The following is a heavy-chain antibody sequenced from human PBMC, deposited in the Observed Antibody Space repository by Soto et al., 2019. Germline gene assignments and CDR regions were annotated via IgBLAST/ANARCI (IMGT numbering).Heavy chain of an antibody. CDR1: GGSISSYY. D-gene: IGHD3-10*01. J-gene: IGHJ4*02. CDR2: IYYSGST. Sequence: SETLSLTCTVSGGSISSYYWSWIRQPPGKGLEWIGYIYYSGSTNYNPSLKSRVTISVDTSKNQFSLKLSSVTAADTAVYYCARDGSLVRGVISYFDYWGQGTLVTVSS. CDR3: ARDGSLVRGVISYFDY. V-gene: IGHV4-59*01.